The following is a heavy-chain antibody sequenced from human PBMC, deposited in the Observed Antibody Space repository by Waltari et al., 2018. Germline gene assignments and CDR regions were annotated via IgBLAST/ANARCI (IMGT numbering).Heavy chain of an antibody. CDR1: GFSFSSYW. V-gene: IGHV3-7*03. J-gene: IGHJ4*02. D-gene: IGHD3-16*01. CDR3: ARMGAGRAPDY. CDR2: IKPDGSGK. Sequence: EVQLVESGGGLVQPGGSLRLSCAASGFSFSSYWMTWFRHAPGTGLEWVATIKPDGSGKFYVDSVKGRCSISRDNAKNSLYLQMNSLRAEDTAIFYCARMGAGRAPDYWGQGTLVTVSS.